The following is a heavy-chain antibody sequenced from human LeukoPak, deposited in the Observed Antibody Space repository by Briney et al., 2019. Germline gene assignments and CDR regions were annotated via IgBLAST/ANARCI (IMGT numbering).Heavy chain of an antibody. Sequence: PGGSLRLSCAASGFTFSNYWMTWVRQAPGKGLEWVANIKQDESEKYYVDSVKGRFTVSRDNSKNSVYLLMNSLRAEDTAMYYCATPVGGVWSFDYWGQGTLVTVSS. V-gene: IGHV3-7*01. CDR3: ATPVGGVWSFDY. CDR1: GFTFSNYW. D-gene: IGHD2-15*01. CDR2: IKQDESEK. J-gene: IGHJ4*02.